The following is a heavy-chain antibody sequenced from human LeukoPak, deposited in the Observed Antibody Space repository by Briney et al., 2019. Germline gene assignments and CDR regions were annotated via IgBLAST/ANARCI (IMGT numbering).Heavy chain of an antibody. CDR2: IYYSGST. CDR1: GGSISSYY. V-gene: IGHV4-59*01. CDR3: ARGDCSTTSCSYYFDY. J-gene: IGHJ4*02. Sequence: SETLSLTCIVSGGSISSYYWSWIRQPPGKGLEWIGYIYYSGSTNYNPSLKSRVTISVDTSKNQFSLKLSSVTAADTAVYYCARGDCSTTSCSYYFDYWGQGTLVTVSS. D-gene: IGHD2-2*01.